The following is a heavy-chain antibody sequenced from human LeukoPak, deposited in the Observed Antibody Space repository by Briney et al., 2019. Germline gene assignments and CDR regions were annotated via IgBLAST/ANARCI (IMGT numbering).Heavy chain of an antibody. J-gene: IGHJ6*02. V-gene: IGHV1-18*01. Sequence: ASVKVSCKASGYTFLTYGFSWVRQAPGQGLEWMGGVSVFNSDNRNYAQKFRERVTITRDMSTSTAYMELSSLRSEDTAVYYCAADSRRYCSSTSCYVSHDNYYYGMDVWGQGTTVTVSS. D-gene: IGHD2-2*01. CDR3: AADSRRYCSSTSCYVSHDNYYYGMDV. CDR1: GYTFLTYG. CDR2: VSVFNSDNR.